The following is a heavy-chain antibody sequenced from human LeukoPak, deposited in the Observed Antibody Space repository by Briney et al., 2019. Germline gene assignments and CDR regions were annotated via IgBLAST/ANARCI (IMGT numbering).Heavy chain of an antibody. V-gene: IGHV3-66*01. CDR1: GFTVSSNY. Sequence: GGSLRLSCAASGFTVSSNYMSWVRQAPGKGLEWVSVIYSGGSTYYADSVKGRFTISRDNSKNTLYLQMNSLRAEDTAVYYCARAANWNEAFDYWGQGTLVTVSS. CDR2: IYSGGST. CDR3: ARAANWNEAFDY. D-gene: IGHD1-1*01. J-gene: IGHJ4*02.